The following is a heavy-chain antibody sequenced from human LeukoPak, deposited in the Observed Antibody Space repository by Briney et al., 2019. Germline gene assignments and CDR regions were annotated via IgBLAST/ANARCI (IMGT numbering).Heavy chain of an antibody. CDR1: GFTISSTA. CDR2: IKQDGSEK. J-gene: IGHJ3*02. CDR3: ARGRWAFDI. Sequence: GGSLRLSCAASGFTISSTAMNWVRQAPGKGLEWVANIKQDGSEKYYVDSVKGRFTISRDNAKNSLYLQMNSLRAEDTAVYYCARGRWAFDIWGQGTMVTVSS. D-gene: IGHD4-23*01. V-gene: IGHV3-7*01.